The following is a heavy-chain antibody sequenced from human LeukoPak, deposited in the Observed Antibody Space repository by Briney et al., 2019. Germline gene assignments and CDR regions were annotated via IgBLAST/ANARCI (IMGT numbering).Heavy chain of an antibody. Sequence: SVKVSCKASGGTFSSYAISWVRQAPGQGLEWMGGIIPIFGTANYAQKFQGRVTITADESASTAYMELSSLRSEDTAVYYCARGRGEVGATTLWDYWGQGTLVTVSS. D-gene: IGHD1-26*01. CDR3: ARGRGEVGATTLWDY. V-gene: IGHV1-69*13. J-gene: IGHJ4*02. CDR2: IIPIFGTA. CDR1: GGTFSSYA.